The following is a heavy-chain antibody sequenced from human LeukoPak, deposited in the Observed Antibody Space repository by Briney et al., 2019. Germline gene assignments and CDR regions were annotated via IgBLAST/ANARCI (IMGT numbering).Heavy chain of an antibody. Sequence: GGSLRLSCAASGFTFSSYGMHWVRQAPGKGLEWVAFIRYDGSNKYYADSVKGRFTISRDNSKNTLYLQMNSLRAEDTAVYYCARGGGYYYGSGSPPAPFDYWGQGTLVTVSS. CDR3: ARGGGYYYGSGSPPAPFDY. CDR2: IRYDGSNK. V-gene: IGHV3-30*02. J-gene: IGHJ4*02. D-gene: IGHD3-10*01. CDR1: GFTFSSYG.